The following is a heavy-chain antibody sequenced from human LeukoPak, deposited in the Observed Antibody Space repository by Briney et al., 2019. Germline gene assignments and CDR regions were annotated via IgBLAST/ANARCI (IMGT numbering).Heavy chain of an antibody. CDR1: GFTFSSYA. V-gene: IGHV3-23*01. CDR2: ISGSGGST. J-gene: IGHJ4*02. D-gene: IGHD2-2*02. Sequence: GGSLRLSCAASGFTFSSYAMSWVRQAPGKGLEWVSAISGSGGSTYYADSVKGRFTISRDNSKNTLYLQMNSLRAEDTAVYYCAKTVVVPAAISGQGLYFGYWGQGTLVTVSS. CDR3: AKTVVVPAAISGQGLYFGY.